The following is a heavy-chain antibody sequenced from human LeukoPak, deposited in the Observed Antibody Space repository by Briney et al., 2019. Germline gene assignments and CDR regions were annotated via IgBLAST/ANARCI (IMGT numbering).Heavy chain of an antibody. Sequence: SETLSLTCTVSGASISSSSSSWGWVRQPPGKGPEWIGSIYYSGLTYDNPSLKSRVSISVDPSKNHFSLTVSSVTAADTAVYYCASGTFDDYGDYDSGEYFTHWGQGTLVTVSS. D-gene: IGHD4-17*01. CDR3: ASGTFDDYGDYDSGEYFTH. CDR1: GASISSSSSS. J-gene: IGHJ4*02. CDR2: IYYSGLT. V-gene: IGHV4-39*02.